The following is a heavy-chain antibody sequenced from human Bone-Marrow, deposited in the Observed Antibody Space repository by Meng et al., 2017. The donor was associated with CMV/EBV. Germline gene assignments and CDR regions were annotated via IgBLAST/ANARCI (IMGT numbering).Heavy chain of an antibody. D-gene: IGHD3-16*02. CDR1: GGTFSSYA. J-gene: IGHJ4*02. V-gene: IGHV1-69*10. CDR3: ARAPRYDYVWGSYRYTGGFDY. CDR2: IIPILGIA. Sequence: SVKVSCKASGGTFSSYAISWVRQAPGQGLEWMGGIIPILGIANYAQKFQGRVTITADKSTSTAYMELSSLRSEDTAVYYCARAPRYDYVWGSYRYTGGFDYWGRGTLVTVSS.